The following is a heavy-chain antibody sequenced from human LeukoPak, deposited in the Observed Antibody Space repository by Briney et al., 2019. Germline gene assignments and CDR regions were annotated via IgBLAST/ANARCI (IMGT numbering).Heavy chain of an antibody. Sequence: PGGSLRLSCAASGFTFSSYAMSWVRQAPGKGLEWVSAISGSGGSTYYANSVKGRFTISRDNSKNTLYLQMGSLRAEDMAVYYCARERLAYCGGDCYHNDAFDIWGQGTMVTVSS. CDR2: ISGSGGST. D-gene: IGHD2-21*01. CDR3: ARERLAYCGGDCYHNDAFDI. CDR1: GFTFSSYA. V-gene: IGHV3-64*01. J-gene: IGHJ3*02.